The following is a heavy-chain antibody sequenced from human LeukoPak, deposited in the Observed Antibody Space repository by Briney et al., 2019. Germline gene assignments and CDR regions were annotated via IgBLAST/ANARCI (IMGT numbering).Heavy chain of an antibody. V-gene: IGHV3-30-3*01. CDR3: AKDWVVRGVISY. CDR2: ISYHGSNK. J-gene: IGHJ4*02. Sequence: GGSLRLSCAASGFTFSSCAMHWVRQAPGKGLEWVAVISYHGSNKYYADSVKGRFTISRDNSKNTLYLQMNSLRAEDTAVYYCAKDWVVRGVISYWGQGTLVTVSS. CDR1: GFTFSSCA. D-gene: IGHD3-10*01.